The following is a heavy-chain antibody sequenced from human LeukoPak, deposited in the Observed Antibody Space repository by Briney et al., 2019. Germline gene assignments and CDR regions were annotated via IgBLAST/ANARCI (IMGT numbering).Heavy chain of an antibody. Sequence: ASVKVSCKVSGHTLAKLSMHWVRQAPGKGLQWMGGLDLEDGEIIYAQKFQGRVTMTEDTTTETAYMELSSLRSEDTAVYYCATAGVVDRVATTLYYFDYWGQGTLVIVSS. CDR2: LDLEDGEI. V-gene: IGHV1-24*01. CDR3: ATAGVVDRVATTLYYFDY. J-gene: IGHJ4*02. CDR1: GHTLAKLS. D-gene: IGHD5-12*01.